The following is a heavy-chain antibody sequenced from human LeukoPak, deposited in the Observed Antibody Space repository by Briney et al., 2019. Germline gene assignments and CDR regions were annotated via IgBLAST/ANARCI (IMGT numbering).Heavy chain of an antibody. J-gene: IGHJ6*03. CDR2: IYYSGST. Sequence: SETLSLTCAVYGGSFSGYYWSWIRQHPGKGLEWIGYIYYSGSTYYNPSLKSRVTISVDTSKNQFSLKLSSVTAADTAVYYCARDSGYSYGPYYYYYMDVWGKGTTVTVSS. V-gene: IGHV4-31*11. CDR3: ARDSGYSYGPYYYYYMDV. CDR1: GGSFSGYY. D-gene: IGHD5-18*01.